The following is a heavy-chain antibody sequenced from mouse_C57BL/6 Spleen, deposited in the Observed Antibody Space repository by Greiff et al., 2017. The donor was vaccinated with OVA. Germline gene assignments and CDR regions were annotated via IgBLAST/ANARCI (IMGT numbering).Heavy chain of an antibody. D-gene: IGHD2-10*01. CDR2: ISSGSSTI. Sequence: EVHLVESGGGLVKPGGSLKLSCAASGFTFSDYGMHWVRQAPEKGLEWVAYISSGSSTIYYADTVKGRFTISRDNAKNTLFLQMTSLRSEDTAMYYCARPTRGGFDYWGQGTTLTVSS. CDR1: GFTFSDYG. J-gene: IGHJ2*01. V-gene: IGHV5-17*01. CDR3: ARPTRGGFDY.